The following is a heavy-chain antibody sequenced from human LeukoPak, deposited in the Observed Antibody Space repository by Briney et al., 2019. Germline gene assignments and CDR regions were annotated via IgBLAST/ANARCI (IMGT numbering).Heavy chain of an antibody. CDR2: IYHSGST. D-gene: IGHD3-10*01. CDR1: GGSISSGGHS. Sequence: PSETLSLTCAVSGGSISSGGHSWSWIRQPPGKGLEWIGYIYHSGSTYYNPSLKSRVTISVDRSKNQFSLKLSSVTAADTAVYYCARADYYGSGSYGPFDYWGQGTLVTVSS. CDR3: ARADYYGSGSYGPFDY. V-gene: IGHV4-30-2*01. J-gene: IGHJ4*02.